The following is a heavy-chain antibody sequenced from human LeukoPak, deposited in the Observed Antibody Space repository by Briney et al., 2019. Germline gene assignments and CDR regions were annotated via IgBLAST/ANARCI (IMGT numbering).Heavy chain of an antibody. D-gene: IGHD6-19*01. V-gene: IGHV1-8*01. J-gene: IGHJ5*02. CDR3: ARDSSGWYHWFDP. CDR2: MNPNSGNT. CDR1: GYTFTSYD. Sequence: ASVKVSWKASGYTFTSYDINWVRQATGQGLEWMGWMNPNSGNTDYAQKFQGRLTITRNTSISTAYMELSSLRSEDTAVYYCARDSSGWYHWFDPWGQGTLVTVSS.